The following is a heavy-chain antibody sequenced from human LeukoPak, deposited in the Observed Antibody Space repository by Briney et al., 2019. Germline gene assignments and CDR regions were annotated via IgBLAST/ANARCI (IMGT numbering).Heavy chain of an antibody. D-gene: IGHD5-24*01. Sequence: PSETLSLTCTVSGVSISSSNNFWGWIRHPPGKGLEWIGSVHYSGTTYYIPSLKSRVTISVDTSKNQFSLKLSSVTAADTAVYYCARHEEEDGYNAKTFGYWGQGTLVTVSS. CDR1: GVSISSSNNF. V-gene: IGHV4-39*01. J-gene: IGHJ4*02. CDR3: ARHEEEDGYNAKTFGY. CDR2: VHYSGTT.